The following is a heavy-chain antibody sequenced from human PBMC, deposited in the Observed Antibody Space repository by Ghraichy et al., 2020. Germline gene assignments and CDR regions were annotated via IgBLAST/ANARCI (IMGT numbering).Heavy chain of an antibody. CDR3: ARMIRGVSYDYYGMDV. J-gene: IGHJ6*02. CDR2: IYYSGST. V-gene: IGHV4-61*01. D-gene: IGHD3-10*01. CDR1: GDSVSSDSYY. Sequence: SETLSLTCTVSGDSVSSDSYYWSWIRQPPGKGLEWIGYIYYSGSTNYNPSLKSRVTISVDTSKNQFSLKLSSVTAADTAVYYCARMIRGVSYDYYGMDVWGQGTTVTVSS.